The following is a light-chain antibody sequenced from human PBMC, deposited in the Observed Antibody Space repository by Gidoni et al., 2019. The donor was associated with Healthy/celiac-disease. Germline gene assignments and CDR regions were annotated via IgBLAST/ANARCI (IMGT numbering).Light chain of an antibody. Sequence: DIQMTQSPSTLSASVGDRVTITCRASQSISSWLAWYQQKPGKAPTLLIYKAASLESGVPSRFSGSGSGTEFTLTISSLKPDDFATYYCQQYNSYSVTFXGXTKVEIK. V-gene: IGKV1-5*03. CDR2: KAA. CDR3: QQYNSYSVT. CDR1: QSISSW. J-gene: IGKJ4*01.